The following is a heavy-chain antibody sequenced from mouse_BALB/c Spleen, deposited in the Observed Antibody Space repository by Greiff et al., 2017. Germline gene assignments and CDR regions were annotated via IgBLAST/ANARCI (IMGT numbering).Heavy chain of an antibody. J-gene: IGHJ1*01. CDR2: ISNLAYSI. CDR3: ARDNYGQGYFDV. Sequence: EVQGVASGGGLVQPGGSRKLSCAASGFPFSDYGMAWVRQAPGKGPEWVAFISNLAYSIYYADTVTGRFTISRENAKNTLYLEMSSLRSEDTAMYYCARDNYGQGYFDVWGAGTTVTVSS. V-gene: IGHV5-15*02. D-gene: IGHD1-2*01. CDR1: GFPFSDYG.